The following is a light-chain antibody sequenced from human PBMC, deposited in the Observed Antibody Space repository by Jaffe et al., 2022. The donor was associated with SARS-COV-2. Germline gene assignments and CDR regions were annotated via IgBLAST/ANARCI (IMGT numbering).Light chain of an antibody. CDR2: KAS. Sequence: DIQMTQSPSALSASIGDRVTITCRASQSFGSWLAWYQQKPGKVPKLLIYKASTLESGVPSRFSGSGSGTEVTLTISSLQPDDAATYYCQQYKSYPWTFGQGTKVEI. CDR3: QQYKSYPWT. J-gene: IGKJ1*01. V-gene: IGKV1-5*03. CDR1: QSFGSW.